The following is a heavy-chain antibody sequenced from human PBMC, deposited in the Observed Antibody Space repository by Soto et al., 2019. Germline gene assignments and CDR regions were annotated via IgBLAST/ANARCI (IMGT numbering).Heavy chain of an antibody. Sequence: SETLPLTCTVSGGSIISSSYCWGWIRQPPGKGLEWIGSIYYSGSTYYNPSLKSRVTISVDTSKNQFSLKLSAVTAADTAVYYCARHQSHSSSYVDPWGQGTLVTVSS. CDR3: ARHQSHSSSYVDP. CDR2: IYYSGST. V-gene: IGHV4-39*01. CDR1: GGSIISSSYC. D-gene: IGHD6-13*01. J-gene: IGHJ5*02.